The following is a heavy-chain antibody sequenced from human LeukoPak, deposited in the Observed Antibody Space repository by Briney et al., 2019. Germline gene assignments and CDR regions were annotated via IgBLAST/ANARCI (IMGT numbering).Heavy chain of an antibody. CDR2: INHSGST. J-gene: IGHJ6*02. D-gene: IGHD2-2*01. V-gene: IGHV4-34*01. CDR3: AXAKXXYXXSXSCXGGYYYYGMDV. CDR1: GGSFSGYY. Sequence: SETLSLTCAVYGGSFSGYYWSWIRQPPGKGLEWIGEINHSGSTNYNPSLKSRVTISVDTSKNQFSLKLSSVTAADTAVYYCAXAKXXYXXSXSCXGGYYYYGMDVWGQGTTVTVSS.